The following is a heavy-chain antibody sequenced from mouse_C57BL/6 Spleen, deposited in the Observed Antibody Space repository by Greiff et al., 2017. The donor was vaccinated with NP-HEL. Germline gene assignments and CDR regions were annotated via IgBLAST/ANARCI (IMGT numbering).Heavy chain of an antibody. V-gene: IGHV1-47*01. CDR2: FHPYNDDT. CDR1: GYTFTTYP. J-gene: IGHJ4*01. D-gene: IGHD1-1*02. CDR3: ERGGRDAMDY. Sequence: ESGAELAKPGASVKMSCKASGYTFTTYPIEWMKQNHGKSLEWIGNFHPYNDDTKYNEKFKGKATLTVEKSSSTVYMELSRITSDDSAIYYCERGGRDAMDYWGQGTSVTVSS.